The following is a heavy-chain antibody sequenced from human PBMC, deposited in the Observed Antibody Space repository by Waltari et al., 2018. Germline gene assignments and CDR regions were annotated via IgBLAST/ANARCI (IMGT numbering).Heavy chain of an antibody. V-gene: IGHV3-74*01. CDR1: GFTFIRYW. Sequence: EVQLVESGGGLVQPGGSLRLSCAASGFTFIRYWMHWVRQAPGKGLVWVSRMNRDGSGTIYADSVKGRLTISRDNAKNTLYLQLNSLRVEDTAVYYCAREPSPDSSGYFYYYMDVWGKGTTVTVSS. CDR3: AREPSPDSSGYFYYYMDV. J-gene: IGHJ6*03. D-gene: IGHD3-22*01. CDR2: MNRDGSGT.